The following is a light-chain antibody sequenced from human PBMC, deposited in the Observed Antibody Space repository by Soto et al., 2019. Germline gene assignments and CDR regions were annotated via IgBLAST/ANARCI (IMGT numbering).Light chain of an antibody. CDR3: QQYNKWPWT. Sequence: EIVMTQSPATLSVSPWERATLSCRASQSVSSNLAWYTQKPGQAPRLLIYGASTRATDIPARFSGSGSGTEFTLTISRLQSEDFAVYYCQQYNKWPWTFGPGTKVEIK. CDR2: GAS. CDR1: QSVSSN. V-gene: IGKV3-15*01. J-gene: IGKJ1*01.